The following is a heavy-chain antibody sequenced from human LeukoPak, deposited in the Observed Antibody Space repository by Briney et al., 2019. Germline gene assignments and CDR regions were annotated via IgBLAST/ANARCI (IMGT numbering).Heavy chain of an antibody. CDR2: IYINGDT. J-gene: IGHJ4*02. D-gene: IGHD3-10*01. Sequence: SETLSLTCTVSGASISSHYWSRIRQAPGKGLECIGYIYINGDTNYNPSLKSRATLSLDTSKNQFSLRLTSVTAADTAVYYCARSARVFDSWGPGTLVTVSS. CDR3: ARSARVFDS. CDR1: GASISSHY. V-gene: IGHV4-4*09.